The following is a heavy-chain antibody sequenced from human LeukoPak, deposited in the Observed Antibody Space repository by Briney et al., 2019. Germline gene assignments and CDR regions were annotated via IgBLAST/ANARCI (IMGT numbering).Heavy chain of an antibody. J-gene: IGHJ4*02. V-gene: IGHV3-72*01. D-gene: IGHD6-13*01. CDR1: GFTFSDHY. CDR2: TRNKANSYTT. Sequence: PGGSLRLSCAASGFTFSDHYMDWVRQAPGKGLERVGRTRNKANSYTTEYAASVKGRFTVSRDDSKNSLYLQMNSLKTEDTAVYYCAREPPPPPYSSSYTTTYFDYWGQGTLVTVSS. CDR3: AREPPPPPYSSSYTTTYFDY.